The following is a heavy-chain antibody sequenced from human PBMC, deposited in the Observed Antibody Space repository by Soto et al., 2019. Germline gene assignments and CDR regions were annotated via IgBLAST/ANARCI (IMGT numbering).Heavy chain of an antibody. CDR1: GFTFSGYS. CDR3: ARERSAAGLDFDY. J-gene: IGHJ4*02. CDR2: TSYDGSNK. D-gene: IGHD6-13*01. Sequence: QVHLMESGGGVVQPGGSLRLSSATSGFTFSGYSMHWFRQAPGKGLEWVAVTSYDGSNKYYADSVKGRFTISRDNSKNTLYLQMNSLRAEDTAVYYCARERSAAGLDFDYWGQGTLVTVSS. V-gene: IGHV3-30-3*01.